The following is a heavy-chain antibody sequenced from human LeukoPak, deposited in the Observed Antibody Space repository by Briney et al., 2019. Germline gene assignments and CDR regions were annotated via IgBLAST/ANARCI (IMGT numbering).Heavy chain of an antibody. D-gene: IGHD2-21*02. J-gene: IGHJ4*02. V-gene: IGHV4-34*01. CDR3: ARRRVVTASFDH. CDR1: GGSFSGYY. CDR2: INHSGST. Sequence: PSETLSLTCAVYGGSFSGYYWSWIRQPPGKGLEWIGEINHSGSTNYNPSLKSRVTISVDTSKNQFSLKLSSVTAADTAVYYCARRRVVTASFDHWGQGTLVTVSS.